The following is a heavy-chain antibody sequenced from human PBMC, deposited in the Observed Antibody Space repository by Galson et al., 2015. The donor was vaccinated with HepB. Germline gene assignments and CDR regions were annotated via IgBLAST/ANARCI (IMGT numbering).Heavy chain of an antibody. D-gene: IGHD5-24*01. CDR2: IIPIFGTA. Sequence: SVKVSCKASGGTFSSYAISWVRQAPGQGLEWMGGIIPIFGTANYAQKFQGRVTITADESTSTAYMELSSLRSEDTAVYYCASATPRGRWLQSQNWFDPWGQGTLVTVSS. CDR1: GGTFSSYA. V-gene: IGHV1-69*13. J-gene: IGHJ5*02. CDR3: ASATPRGRWLQSQNWFDP.